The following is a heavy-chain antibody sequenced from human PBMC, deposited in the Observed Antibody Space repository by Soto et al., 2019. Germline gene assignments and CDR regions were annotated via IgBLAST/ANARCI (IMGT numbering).Heavy chain of an antibody. J-gene: IGHJ6*02. V-gene: IGHV3-33*08. Sequence: GGSLRLSWAASGFTFSSYAMSWVRQAPGKGLEWVSAIWYDGSNKYYADSVKGRFTISRDNSKNTLYLQMNSLRAEDTAVYYCAREKNYDILTGYYIVHYYYGMDVWGQGTTVTVSS. CDR1: GFTFSSYA. CDR2: IWYDGSNK. CDR3: AREKNYDILTGYYIVHYYYGMDV. D-gene: IGHD3-9*01.